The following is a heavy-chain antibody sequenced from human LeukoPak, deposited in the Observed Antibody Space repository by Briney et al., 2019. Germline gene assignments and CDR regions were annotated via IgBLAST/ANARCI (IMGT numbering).Heavy chain of an antibody. Sequence: PGGSLRLSCAASGFTFSSYWMSWVRQAPGKGLEWVANIKQDGSEKYYVDSVKGRFTISRDNAKNSLYLQMSSLRAEDTAVYYCASSNDDYYYGMDVWGQGTTVTVSS. CDR1: GFTFSSYW. J-gene: IGHJ6*02. CDR3: ASSNDDYYYGMDV. V-gene: IGHV3-7*01. CDR2: IKQDGSEK.